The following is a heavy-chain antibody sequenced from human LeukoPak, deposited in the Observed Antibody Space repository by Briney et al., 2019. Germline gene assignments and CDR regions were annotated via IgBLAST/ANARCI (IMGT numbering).Heavy chain of an antibody. J-gene: IGHJ4*02. CDR3: ARAADEHYYDSSGYIHFDY. D-gene: IGHD3-22*01. CDR2: IIPIFGTA. CDR1: GGTFSSYA. V-gene: IGHV1-69*13. Sequence: SVKVSCKASGGTFSSYAISWVRQAPGQGLEWMGGIIPIFGTANYAQKFQGRVTITADESTSTAYMELSSLRSEDTAVYYCARAADEHYYDSSGYIHFDYWGQGTLVTVSS.